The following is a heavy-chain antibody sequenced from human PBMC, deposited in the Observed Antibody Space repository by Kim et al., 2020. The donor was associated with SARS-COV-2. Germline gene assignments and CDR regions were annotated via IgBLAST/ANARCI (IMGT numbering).Heavy chain of an antibody. J-gene: IGHJ4*01. CDR1: GFTFSSYA. V-gene: IGHV3-33*06. CDR3: AKSRGYSYGLGYYFDY. CDR2: IWYDGSNK. D-gene: IGHD5-18*01. Sequence: GGSLRLSCAASGFTFSSYAMHWVRQAPGKGLEWVAVIWYDGSNKYYADSVKGRFTISRDNSKNTLYLQMNSLRAEDTAVYYCAKSRGYSYGLGYYFDYWG.